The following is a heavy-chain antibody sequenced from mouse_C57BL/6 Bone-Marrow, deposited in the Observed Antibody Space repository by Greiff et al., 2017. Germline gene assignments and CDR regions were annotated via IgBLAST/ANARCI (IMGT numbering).Heavy chain of an antibody. D-gene: IGHD2-4*01. CDR2: IDPENGDT. J-gene: IGHJ2*01. CDR3: TVFYYDYSYYFDY. Sequence: VQLQQSGAELERPGASVKLSCTASGFNIKDDYMHWVKQRPEQGLEWIGWIDPENGDTEYASKFQGKATITADTSSNTAYLQLSSLTSEDTAVYYCTVFYYDYSYYFDYWGQGTTLTVSS. CDR1: GFNIKDDY. V-gene: IGHV14-4*01.